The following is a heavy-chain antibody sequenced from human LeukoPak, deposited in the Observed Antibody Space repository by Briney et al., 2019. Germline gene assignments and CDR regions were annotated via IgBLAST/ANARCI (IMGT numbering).Heavy chain of an antibody. CDR3: ARDALQQEARLLD. D-gene: IGHD6-6*01. Sequence: GGSLRLSCAASGFTLSTYNMNWVRQAPGKGLEWLSDISGGSGSIHYADSVKGRFTISRDNAKNSLYLQMNSLRAEDTAVYYCARDALQQEARLLDWGQGTLVTVSS. J-gene: IGHJ4*02. CDR2: ISGGSGSI. V-gene: IGHV3-48*01. CDR1: GFTLSTYN.